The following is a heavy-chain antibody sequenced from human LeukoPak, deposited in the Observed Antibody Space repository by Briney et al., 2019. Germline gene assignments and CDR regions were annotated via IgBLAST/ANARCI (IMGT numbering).Heavy chain of an antibody. CDR2: INPNSGGT. CDR3: ARDLGGIAVAGTEDY. D-gene: IGHD6-19*01. J-gene: IGHJ4*02. V-gene: IGHV1-2*06. CDR1: GYTFTGYY. Sequence: GASVKVSCKASGYTFTGYYMHWVRQAPGQGLEWMGRINPNSGGTNYAQKFQGRVTMTRDTSISTAYMELSRLRSDDTAVYYCARDLGGIAVAGTEDYWGQGTLVTVSS.